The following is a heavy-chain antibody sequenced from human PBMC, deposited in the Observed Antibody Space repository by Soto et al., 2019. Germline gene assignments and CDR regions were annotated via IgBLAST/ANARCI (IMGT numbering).Heavy chain of an antibody. J-gene: IGHJ6*02. V-gene: IGHV5-51*01. CDR3: ARVGYYGSGSYYPYYYGMDV. D-gene: IGHD3-10*01. CDR2: IYPGDSDT. CDR1: GYPFSYFW. Sequence: PGESLKISCEGSGYPFSYFWIAWVRQMHGKGLEWMGIIYPGDSDTRYSPSFQGQVTISADKSISTAYLQWSSLKASDTAMYYCARVGYYGSGSYYPYYYGMDVCGQGTTVTVSS.